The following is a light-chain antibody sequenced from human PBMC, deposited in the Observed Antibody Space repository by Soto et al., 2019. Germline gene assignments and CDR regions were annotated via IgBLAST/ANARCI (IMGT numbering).Light chain of an antibody. V-gene: IGKV3-20*01. CDR1: QSVSNNY. J-gene: IGKJ1*01. Sequence: IELTQSPATLSLSTGESATLSCRASQSVSNNYLAWYQQKPGQAPRLLIYGASNRATGIPDRFSGSGSGTDFTLTISRLEPDDFAVYDCLQYGSSGTFCQGTKVDIK. CDR2: GAS. CDR3: LQYGSSGT.